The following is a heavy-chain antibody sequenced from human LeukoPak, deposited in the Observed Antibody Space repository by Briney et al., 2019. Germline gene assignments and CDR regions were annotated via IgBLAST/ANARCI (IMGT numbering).Heavy chain of an antibody. J-gene: IGHJ3*02. CDR1: GGSISSSNYF. CDR2: IHYSGST. Sequence: SETLSLTCSVSGGSISSSNYFWGWIRQPPGKGLEWIASIHYSGSTYSNPSLKSRVTISVDTSKNQFSLRLSSVSAADTAVYYCARRVVGATIDAFDIWGQGTMVTVSS. D-gene: IGHD1-26*01. CDR3: ARRVVGATIDAFDI. V-gene: IGHV4-39*01.